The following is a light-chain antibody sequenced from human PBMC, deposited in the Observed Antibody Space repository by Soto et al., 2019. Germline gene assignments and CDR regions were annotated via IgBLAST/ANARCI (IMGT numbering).Light chain of an antibody. J-gene: IGKJ1*01. CDR2: AAS. V-gene: IGKV3-20*01. CDR1: EFLSSSY. CDR3: QQYRT. Sequence: EIVLTQSPGTLSLSPGERATLSCRASEFLSSSYLVWYQQKPGQAPRLLIYAASRRATGIPDRFSGSGSATEYTLTINTLEPEDFAVYYCQQYRTFGQGTKVEIK.